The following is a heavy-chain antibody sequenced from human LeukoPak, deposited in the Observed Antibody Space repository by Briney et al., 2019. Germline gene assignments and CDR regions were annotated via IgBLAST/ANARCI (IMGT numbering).Heavy chain of an antibody. V-gene: IGHV3-30*02. CDR3: AKRALSTAWYPGPFDY. CDR1: GFSFTNYG. D-gene: IGHD2/OR15-2a*01. Sequence: PGGSLRLSCAASGFSFTNYGMHWVRQAPGKGLEWVAFIRYDGGKTHYVDSVKGRFTVSRGNSNKTLYLQMNGLRAEDTAIYYCAKRALSTAWYPGPFDYWGQGLLVTVSS. J-gene: IGHJ4*02. CDR2: IRYDGGKT.